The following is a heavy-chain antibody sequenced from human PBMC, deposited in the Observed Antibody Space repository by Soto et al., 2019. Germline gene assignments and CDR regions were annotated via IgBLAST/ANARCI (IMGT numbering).Heavy chain of an antibody. J-gene: IGHJ4*02. D-gene: IGHD5-18*01. CDR1: GFTFSSYG. CDR2: ISYDGSEK. V-gene: IGHV3-30*03. Sequence: SLRLSCAASGFTFSSYGMHWVRQAPGKGLEWVAVISYDGSEKYYVDSVKGRFTISRDNAKNSVYLQMNSLRAEDTAVYYCATGDTYGYLLDYWGQGALVTVSS. CDR3: ATGDTYGYLLDY.